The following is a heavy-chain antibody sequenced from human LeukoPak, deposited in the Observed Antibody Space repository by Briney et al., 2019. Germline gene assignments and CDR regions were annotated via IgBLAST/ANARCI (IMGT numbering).Heavy chain of an antibody. CDR3: ARSGLRWSFDAFDI. CDR1: GGSISSGSYY. J-gene: IGHJ3*02. CDR2: IYTSGST. D-gene: IGHD4-23*01. Sequence: SQTLSLTCTVSGGSISSGSYYWSWIRQPAGKGLEWIGRIYTSGSTNYNPSLKSRVTISVDTSKNQFSLKLSSVTAADTAVYYCARSGLRWSFDAFDIWGQGTMVTVSS. V-gene: IGHV4-61*02.